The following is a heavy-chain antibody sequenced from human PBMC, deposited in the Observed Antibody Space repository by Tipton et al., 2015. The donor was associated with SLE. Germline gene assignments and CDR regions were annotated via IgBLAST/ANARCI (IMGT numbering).Heavy chain of an antibody. D-gene: IGHD3-9*01. V-gene: IGHV4-61*09. Sequence: LRLSCTVSGGSISSGSYYWSWIRQPAGRGLEWIGYIYTSGSTNYNPSLKSRVTISVDTSKNQFSLKLSSVTAADTAVYYCARDTTGYLLSDYWGQGTLVTVSS. CDR3: ARDTTGYLLSDY. J-gene: IGHJ4*02. CDR1: GGSISSGSYY. CDR2: IYTSGST.